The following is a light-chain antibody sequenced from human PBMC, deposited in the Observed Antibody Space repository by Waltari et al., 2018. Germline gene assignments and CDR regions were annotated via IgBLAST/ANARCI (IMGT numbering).Light chain of an antibody. J-gene: IGLJ3*02. CDR3: SSQSSNNVVL. V-gene: IGLV2-14*03. CDR1: SSDVGSYNS. CDR2: DVS. Sequence: QSALTQPASVSGSPGQSITISCTGTSSDVGSYNSVSWYQDHPGQGPKVILYDVSDGPAGGSARFSGSKSGNTASLTISGLQAEDEADYYCSSQSSNNVVLFGGGNKVTVL.